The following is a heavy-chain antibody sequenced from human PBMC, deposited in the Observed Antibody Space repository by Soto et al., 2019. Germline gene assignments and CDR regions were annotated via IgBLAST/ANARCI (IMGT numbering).Heavy chain of an antibody. D-gene: IGHD5-12*01. V-gene: IGHV1-2*02. CDR1: GYTFTGYY. CDR2: INPNNGDT. CDR3: ARHSGYDYVFDY. Sequence: QVQLLQSGAEVKKPGASVKVSCKASGYTFTGYYIHWVRQAPGQGLEWMGWINPNNGDTNYAQKFQGRVTMTRDTSTSTAYMERSSLRFDATAVYYCARHSGYDYVFDYWGQGTLVTVSS. J-gene: IGHJ4*02.